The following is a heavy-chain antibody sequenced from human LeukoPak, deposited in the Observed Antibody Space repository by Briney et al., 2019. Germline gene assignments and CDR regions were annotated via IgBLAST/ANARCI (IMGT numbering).Heavy chain of an antibody. V-gene: IGHV3-43*02. Sequence: PGGSLRLSCAASGFTFDDYAMHWVRQAPGKGLEWVSLISGDGGSTYYADSVKGRFTISRDNAKNSLYLQMNSLRDEDTAVYYCARGYCSGGSCYSDYWGQGTLVTVSS. CDR1: GFTFDDYA. CDR3: ARGYCSGGSCYSDY. J-gene: IGHJ4*02. D-gene: IGHD2-15*01. CDR2: ISGDGGST.